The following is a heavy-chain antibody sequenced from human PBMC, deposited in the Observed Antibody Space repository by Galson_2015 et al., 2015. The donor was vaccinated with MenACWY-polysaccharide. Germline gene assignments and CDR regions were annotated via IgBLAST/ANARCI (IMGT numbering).Heavy chain of an antibody. CDR3: ARGVGARSRFGL. J-gene: IGHJ5*02. V-gene: IGHV4-34*01. CDR1: GGSFSGYY. D-gene: IGHD1-26*01. CDR2: INHRGST. Sequence: LTCAVYGGSFSGYYWNWIRQPPGKGLEWIGEINHRGSTSCNPSLKSRVTISVDTSKNQFSLILSSVTAADTAVYYCARGVGARSRFGLWGQGTLVTVSS.